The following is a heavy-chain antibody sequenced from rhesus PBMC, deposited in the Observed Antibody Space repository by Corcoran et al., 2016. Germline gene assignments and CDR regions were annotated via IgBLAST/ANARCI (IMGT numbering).Heavy chain of an antibody. V-gene: IGHV4S2*01. CDR3: VRGVVIVVASYFDY. Sequence: QVQLQESGPGLVKSSETLPLTCAVSGASISSNYWNWIRQAPGKGLEWIGRIHGSGGSSNYNPSLKSRVTSSRDRSKNQVSLKLSSVTAADTAVYYCVRGVVIVVASYFDYWGQGVLVTVSS. D-gene: IGHD2-33*01. CDR1: GASISSNY. J-gene: IGHJ4*01. CDR2: IHGSGGSS.